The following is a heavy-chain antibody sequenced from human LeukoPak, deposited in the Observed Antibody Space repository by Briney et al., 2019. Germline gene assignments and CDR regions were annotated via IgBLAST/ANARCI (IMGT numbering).Heavy chain of an antibody. CDR1: GFTFSSYW. V-gene: IGHV3-7*01. CDR3: ARVRGYDYLDY. J-gene: IGHJ4*02. Sequence: GGSLRLSCAASGFTFSSYWMSWVRQAPGKVLEWVANIKQDGSEKYYVDSVKGRFTISRDNAKNSLYLQMNSLRAEDTGVYYCARVRGYDYLDYWGQGTLVTVSS. CDR2: IKQDGSEK. D-gene: IGHD5-12*01.